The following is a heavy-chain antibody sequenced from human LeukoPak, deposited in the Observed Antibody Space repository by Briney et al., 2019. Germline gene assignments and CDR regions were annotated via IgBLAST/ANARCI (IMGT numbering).Heavy chain of an antibody. D-gene: IGHD5-18*01. CDR3: ARLTLDTAMAPNWFDP. Sequence: SSETLSLTCAVYGGSFSGYYWGWIRQPPGKGLEWIGEINHSGSTNYNPSLKSRVTISVDTSKNQFSLKLSSVTAADTAVYYCARLTLDTAMAPNWFDPWGQGTLVTVS. V-gene: IGHV4-34*01. CDR2: INHSGST. CDR1: GGSFSGYY. J-gene: IGHJ5*02.